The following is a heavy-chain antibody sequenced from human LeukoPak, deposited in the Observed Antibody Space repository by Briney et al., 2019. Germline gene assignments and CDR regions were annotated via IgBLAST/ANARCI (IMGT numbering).Heavy chain of an antibody. CDR2: ISYDGSNK. Sequence: GRSLRLSCAASGFTFSSYAMHWVRQAPGKGLEWVAVISYDGSNKYYADSVKGRFTISRDNSKNTLYLQMNSLRAGDTAVYYCLNGVSYGMDVWGQGTTVTVSS. V-gene: IGHV3-30-3*01. CDR1: GFTFSSYA. CDR3: LNGVSYGMDV. J-gene: IGHJ6*02. D-gene: IGHD3-10*01.